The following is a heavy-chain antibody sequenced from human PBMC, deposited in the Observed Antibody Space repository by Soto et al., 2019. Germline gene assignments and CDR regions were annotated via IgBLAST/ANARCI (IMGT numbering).Heavy chain of an antibody. CDR1: GGTFSSYA. CDR2: IIPIFGTA. J-gene: IGHJ3*02. D-gene: IGHD2-8*01. V-gene: IGHV1-69*13. Sequence: ASVKVSCKASGGTFSSYAISWVRQAPGQGLEWMGGIIPIFGTANYAQKFQGRVTITADESTSTAYMELSSLRSEDTAVYYCAREETMVYGTTSSAFDIWGQGTMVTVSS. CDR3: AREETMVYGTTSSAFDI.